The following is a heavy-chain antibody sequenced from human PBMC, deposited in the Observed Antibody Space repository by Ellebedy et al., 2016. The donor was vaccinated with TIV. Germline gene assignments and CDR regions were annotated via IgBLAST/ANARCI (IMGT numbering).Heavy chain of an antibody. D-gene: IGHD3-10*01. J-gene: IGHJ6*02. CDR1: GFTLKSSN. Sequence: GGSLRLXXTTSGFTLKSSNMHWVRQAPGKGLEWVSSISPSGNFKFYADSVRGRFTISRDNADNSVFLQMSTLTAEDTAVYYCARLGGSGSVDYYYYGMDVWGQGTTVTVSS. V-gene: IGHV3-21*01. CDR3: ARLGGSGSVDYYYYGMDV. CDR2: ISPSGNFK.